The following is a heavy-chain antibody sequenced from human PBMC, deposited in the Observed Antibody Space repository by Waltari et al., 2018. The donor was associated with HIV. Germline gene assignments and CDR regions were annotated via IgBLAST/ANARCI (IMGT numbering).Heavy chain of an antibody. D-gene: IGHD3-10*01. J-gene: IGHJ4*02. V-gene: IGHV4-39*01. CDR1: GGSISSSRYY. CDR3: ASLFIRASGTRFDF. Sequence: QLQLQESGPGLVKPSETLSLTCTVSGGSISSSRYYWGWLRQPPGKGLEWIGSMSYGGNTYSNSSLKSRVSISVDTSKNQFSLKVRSVTAADTALYYCASLFIRASGTRFDFWGQGTLVTVSS. CDR2: MSYGGNT.